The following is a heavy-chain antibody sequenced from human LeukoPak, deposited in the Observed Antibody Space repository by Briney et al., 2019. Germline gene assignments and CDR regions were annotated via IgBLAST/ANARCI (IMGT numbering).Heavy chain of an antibody. V-gene: IGHV3-23*01. Sequence: GGSLRLSCAASGFTFSSYAMSWVRQAPGKGLEWVSAISGSGGSTYYADSVRGRFTISRDNSKNTLYLQMNSLRAEDTAVYYCAKASGGILTGYFDYWGQGTLVTVSS. CDR2: ISGSGGST. J-gene: IGHJ4*02. CDR1: GFTFSSYA. D-gene: IGHD3-9*01. CDR3: AKASGGILTGYFDY.